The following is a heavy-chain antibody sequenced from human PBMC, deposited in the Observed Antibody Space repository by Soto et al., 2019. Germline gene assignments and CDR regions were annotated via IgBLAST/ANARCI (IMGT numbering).Heavy chain of an antibody. CDR3: ARGRTYYYGSGSYYTPRYFGY. V-gene: IGHV4-34*01. Sequence: SETLSLTCAVYGGSFSGYYWSWIRQPPGKGLEWIGEINHSGSTNYNPSLKSRVTISVDTSKNQFSLKLSSVTAADTAVYYCARGRTYYYGSGSYYTPRYFGYWGQGTLVTVSS. CDR2: INHSGST. CDR1: GGSFSGYY. D-gene: IGHD3-10*01. J-gene: IGHJ4*02.